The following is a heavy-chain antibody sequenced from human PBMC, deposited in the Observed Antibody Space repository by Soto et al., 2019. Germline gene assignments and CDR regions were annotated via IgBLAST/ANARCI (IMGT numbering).Heavy chain of an antibody. J-gene: IGHJ5*02. V-gene: IGHV3-33*01. D-gene: IGHD3-10*01. CDR2: IWASGTAK. Sequence: QVQLVESGGGVVQPGGSLRLSCAASGFALSTYAMQWVRQAPGKGLEWVTCIWASGTAKYNADPMQSRFIISRDISKNMLYLEINSLRAEDTAVYYCARSGGSGTYPHWFDTWGQGTLVTVSS. CDR3: ARSGGSGTYPHWFDT. CDR1: GFALSTYA.